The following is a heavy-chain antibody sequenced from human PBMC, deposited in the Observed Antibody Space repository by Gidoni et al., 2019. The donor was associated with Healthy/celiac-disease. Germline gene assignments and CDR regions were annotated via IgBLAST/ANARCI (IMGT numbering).Heavy chain of an antibody. V-gene: IGHV5-51*01. Sequence: EVQLVQSGAEVKKPGQSLKISCKGSGYSFTSYWIGWVRQMPGKGLEWMGILYPGDSDTRYSPSFQGQVTISADKSISTAYLKWSSLKASDTAMYYCARHLKASGYYYYGMDVWGQGTTVTVSS. J-gene: IGHJ6*02. D-gene: IGHD3-3*01. CDR1: GYSFTSYW. CDR3: ARHLKASGYYYYGMDV. CDR2: LYPGDSDT.